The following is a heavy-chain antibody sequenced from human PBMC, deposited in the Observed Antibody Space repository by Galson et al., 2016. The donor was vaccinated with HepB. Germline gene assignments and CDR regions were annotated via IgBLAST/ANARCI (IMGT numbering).Heavy chain of an antibody. D-gene: IGHD3-10*01. J-gene: IGHJ6*02. Sequence: SLRLSCAASGFSFSTSWMNWVRQSPGKGLEWVANMKEEGSEVYYMDSVRGRLTISRDNAKNSLYLQINSLRVEDTAVYYCARGGVPYGMDVWGQGTLVTVSS. CDR2: MKEEGSEV. V-gene: IGHV3-7*03. CDR1: GFSFSTSW. CDR3: ARGGVPYGMDV.